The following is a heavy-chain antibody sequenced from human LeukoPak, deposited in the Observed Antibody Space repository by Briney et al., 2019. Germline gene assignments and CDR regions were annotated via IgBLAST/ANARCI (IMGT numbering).Heavy chain of an antibody. CDR3: ARLFDS. CDR2: INYSGTT. Sequence: PSETLSLTCTVSGGAISNDNFYWGWVRQPPGKGLEWVGSINYSGTTYYNPSLRGRVSISVDTSRTQFFLRLSSATAADTAVYYCARLFDSWGQGTLVTVSS. CDR1: GGAISNDNFY. V-gene: IGHV4-39*01. J-gene: IGHJ4*02.